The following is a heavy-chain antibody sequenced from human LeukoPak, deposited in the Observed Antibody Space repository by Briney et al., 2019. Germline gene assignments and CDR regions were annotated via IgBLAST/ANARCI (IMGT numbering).Heavy chain of an antibody. Sequence: PGGSLRLSCAASGSTFSNDWMSWVRQAPGKGLEWVGNINQHGSETYYGDSLKGRFTISRDNSKNTLYLHMNRLRAEDTAVYYCAGGTDFDCWGQGTLVTVSS. CDR2: INQHGSET. CDR1: GSTFSNDW. V-gene: IGHV3-7*04. J-gene: IGHJ4*02. CDR3: AGGTDFDC. D-gene: IGHD1/OR15-1a*01.